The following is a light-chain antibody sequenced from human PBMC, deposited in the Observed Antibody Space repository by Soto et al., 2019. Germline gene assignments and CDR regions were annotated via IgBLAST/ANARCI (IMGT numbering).Light chain of an antibody. J-gene: IGLJ3*02. CDR2: SND. CDR3: AAWDDSLNGGV. V-gene: IGLV1-44*01. Sequence: QSVLTQPPSASGTPGQRVAISWSGSSSNIGRNTVNWYQHLPGTAPKLLIYSNDQRPSGVPDRFSGSKSGTSASLAISGLQSEDEADYYCAAWDDSLNGGVFGGGTK. CDR1: SSNIGRNT.